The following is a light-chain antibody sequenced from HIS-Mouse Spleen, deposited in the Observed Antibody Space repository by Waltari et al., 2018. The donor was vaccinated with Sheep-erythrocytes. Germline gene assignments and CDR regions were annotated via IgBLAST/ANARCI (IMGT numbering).Light chain of an antibody. Sequence: SYELTQPPSVSVSPGQTASITCSGDKLGDKYACWYQQKPGQSPVLVIYQDSKRPSGIPGRFSGSNSGNTATLTISGTQAMDEADYYCQAWDSSIYVFGTGTKVIVL. CDR1: KLGDKY. CDR2: QDS. CDR3: QAWDSSIYV. V-gene: IGLV3-1*01. J-gene: IGLJ1*01.